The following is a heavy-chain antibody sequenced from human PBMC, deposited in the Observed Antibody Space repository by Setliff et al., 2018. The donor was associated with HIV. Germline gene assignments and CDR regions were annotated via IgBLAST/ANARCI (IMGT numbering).Heavy chain of an antibody. D-gene: IGHD1-1*01. Sequence: ASVKVSCKASGYTFTSYARHWVRQAPGHSLEWMGFINSGTGNTIYSQKFQGRVTFSRDTSASTAYMELSSLRSEDTAVYYCARNPQPTGTPDYYYYYMDVWGKGTTVTVSS. CDR1: GYTFTSYA. CDR3: ARNPQPTGTPDYYYYYMDV. CDR2: INSGTGNT. V-gene: IGHV1-3*01. J-gene: IGHJ6*03.